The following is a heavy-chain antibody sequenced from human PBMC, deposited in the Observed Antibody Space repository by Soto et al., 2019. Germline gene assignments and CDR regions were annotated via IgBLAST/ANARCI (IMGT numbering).Heavy chain of an antibody. CDR1: GYSFTHDW. CDR2: IYPGDSDT. V-gene: IGHV5-51*01. D-gene: IGHD2-15*01. CDR3: ARLMVVAAPAGWFDP. J-gene: IGHJ5*02. Sequence: GESLKISCKASGYSFTHDWIGWVRQMPGKGLEWMGVIYPGDSDTIYSPSFKGQVTISADKSISTAYLQWTSLKASDTASYYCARLMVVAAPAGWFDPWGQGTLVTVSS.